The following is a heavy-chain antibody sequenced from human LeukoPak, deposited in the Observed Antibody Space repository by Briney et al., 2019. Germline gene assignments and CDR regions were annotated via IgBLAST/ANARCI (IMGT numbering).Heavy chain of an antibody. V-gene: IGHV4-39*07. J-gene: IGHJ6*02. CDR3: AGMSSGYYYGMDV. Sequence: SETLSLTCTVSGGSISSSSYYWGWIRQPPGEGLEWIGSIDYSGSTYYNPSLKSRVTISVDTSKNQFSLNLSSVTAADTAVYYCAGMSSGYYYGMDVWGQGTTVTVSS. D-gene: IGHD3-22*01. CDR2: IDYSGST. CDR1: GGSISSSSYY.